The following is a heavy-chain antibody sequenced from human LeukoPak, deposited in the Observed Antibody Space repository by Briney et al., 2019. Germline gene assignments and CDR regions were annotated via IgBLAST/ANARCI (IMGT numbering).Heavy chain of an antibody. CDR2: ISSSSSYI. J-gene: IGHJ4*02. Sequence: GGSLRLSCAASGFTFDDYAMHWVRQAPGKGLEWVSSISSSSSYIYYADSVKGRFTISRDNAKNSLYLQMNSLRAEDTAVYYCAPGTDVAYWGQGTLVTVSS. CDR1: GFTFDDYA. V-gene: IGHV3-21*01. D-gene: IGHD3-10*01. CDR3: APGTDVAY.